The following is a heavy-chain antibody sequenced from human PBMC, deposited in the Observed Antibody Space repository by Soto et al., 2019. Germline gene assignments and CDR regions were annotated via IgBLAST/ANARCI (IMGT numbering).Heavy chain of an antibody. D-gene: IGHD3-3*01. CDR1: GCTFSSYA. J-gene: IGHJ6*02. CDR2: IIPIFGTA. V-gene: IGHV1-69*06. Sequence: QVQLVQSGAEVKKPGTSVKVSCKASGCTFSSYAISWVRQTPGQVREWMGGIIPIFGTANYAQKFQGRVTITADKSTSTAYIELSSLRSEDTAVYYCARATYYDFWSGYPNYYYYGMDVWGQGTTVTVSS. CDR3: ARATYYDFWSGYPNYYYYGMDV.